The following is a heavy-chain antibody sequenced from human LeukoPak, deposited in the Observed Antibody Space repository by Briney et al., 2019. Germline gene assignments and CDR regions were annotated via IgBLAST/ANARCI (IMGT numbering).Heavy chain of an antibody. Sequence: GGSLRRSCAASGFTFSSYSMNWVRQAPGKGLEWVSSISSSSSYIYYADSVKGRFTISRDNAKNSLYLQMNSLRAEDTAVYYCARAVRTRMERYYYDSSGSFDYWGQGTLVTVSS. J-gene: IGHJ4*02. CDR1: GFTFSSYS. D-gene: IGHD3-22*01. V-gene: IGHV3-21*01. CDR2: ISSSSSYI. CDR3: ARAVRTRMERYYYDSSGSFDY.